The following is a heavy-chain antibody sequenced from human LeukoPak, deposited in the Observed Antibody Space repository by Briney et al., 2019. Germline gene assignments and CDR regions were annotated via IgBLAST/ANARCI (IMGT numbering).Heavy chain of an antibody. CDR2: INNRGTT. CDR3: ARVPLWWLTPFDF. D-gene: IGHD5-12*01. V-gene: IGHV4-34*01. CDR1: GGSLSPHY. J-gene: IGHJ4*02. Sequence: SETLSLTCAVSGGSLSPHYCSWIRRPLGKGREWIGEINNRGTTNYSPSLRGRATISVDTSENQFSLRLTSVTAADTAIYYCARVPLWWLTPFDFWGQGTLATVSS.